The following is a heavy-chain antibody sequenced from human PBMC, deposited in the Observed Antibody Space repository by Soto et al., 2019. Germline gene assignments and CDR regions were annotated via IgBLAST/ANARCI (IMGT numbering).Heavy chain of an antibody. CDR2: IHGGGNSA. D-gene: IGHD4-17*01. Sequence: EVQLLESGGDLVQPGRSLRLSCAASGFTFSGYAMSWVRQAPGKGLEWVSVIHGGGNSAYYADSVKGRFTISRDNSKNTLYLQMSSLRAEDTAVYYCATNRGRVTTSWPFDYWGQGTLVTVSS. CDR1: GFTFSGYA. J-gene: IGHJ4*02. CDR3: ATNRGRVTTSWPFDY. V-gene: IGHV3-23*01.